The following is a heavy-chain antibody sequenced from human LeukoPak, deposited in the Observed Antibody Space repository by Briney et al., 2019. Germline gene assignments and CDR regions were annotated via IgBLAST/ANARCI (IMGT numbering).Heavy chain of an antibody. Sequence: SEILSLTCTVSGGSISSTTYYWGWIRQPPGTGLEWTGTIYYSGTTYYNPSLKSRVTISVDTSKNQFSLELSSMTAADTAVYYCARGPTLKYFHHWGQGTLVSVSS. CDR1: GGSISSTTYY. CDR3: ARGPTLKYFHH. J-gene: IGHJ1*01. CDR2: IYYSGTT. V-gene: IGHV4-39*02.